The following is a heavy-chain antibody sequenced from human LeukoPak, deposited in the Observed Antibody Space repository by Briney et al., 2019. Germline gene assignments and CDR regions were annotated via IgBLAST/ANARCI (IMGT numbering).Heavy chain of an antibody. CDR1: GGSISSSSYY. CDR3: ARGKGYDYVWPY. Sequence: PSETLSLTCTVSGGSISSSSYYWGWIRQPPGKGLEWIGEINHSGSTTYNPSLKSRVTISVDTSKNQFSLKMSSVTAADTAVYYCARGKGYDYVWPYWGQGTLVTVSS. V-gene: IGHV4-39*07. D-gene: IGHD3-16*01. J-gene: IGHJ4*02. CDR2: INHSGST.